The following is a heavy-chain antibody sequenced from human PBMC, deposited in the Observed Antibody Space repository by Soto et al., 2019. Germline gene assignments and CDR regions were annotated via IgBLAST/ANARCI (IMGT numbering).Heavy chain of an antibody. V-gene: IGHV4-4*02. Sequence: QVQLQESGPGLVKPSGTLSLTCAVSSGSISSSNWWSWVRQPPGKGLEWIGEIYHSGSTNYNPSLESRVTISVDKSKNQFSLKLSSVTAADTAVYYCARRYCSGGSCYYPFDYWGQGTLVTVSS. J-gene: IGHJ4*02. CDR1: SGSISSSNW. CDR3: ARRYCSGGSCYYPFDY. D-gene: IGHD2-15*01. CDR2: IYHSGST.